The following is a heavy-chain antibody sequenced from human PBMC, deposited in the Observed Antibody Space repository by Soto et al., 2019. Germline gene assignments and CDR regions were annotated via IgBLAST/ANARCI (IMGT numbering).Heavy chain of an antibody. J-gene: IGHJ4*02. V-gene: IGHV1-18*01. Sequence: ASVKVSSKASGYTFTSYGISGVRQAPGQGLEWMGWISAYNGNTNYAQKLQGRVTMTTDTSTSTAYMELRSLRSDDTAVYYCASGLAYYDSSGYYTDFGNWGQGTLVTASS. D-gene: IGHD3-22*01. CDR1: GYTFTSYG. CDR2: ISAYNGNT. CDR3: ASGLAYYDSSGYYTDFGN.